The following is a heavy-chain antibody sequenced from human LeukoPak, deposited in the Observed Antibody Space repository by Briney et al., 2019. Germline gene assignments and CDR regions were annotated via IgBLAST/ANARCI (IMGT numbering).Heavy chain of an antibody. CDR3: ARDSGSYSRLYNWFDP. CDR1: GYTFTSYY. V-gene: IGHV1-46*01. Sequence: GASVKVSCKASGYTFTSYYMHWVRQAPGQGLEWMGIINPSGGSTSYAQKFQGRVTMTRDMSTSTVYMELSSLRSEDTAVYYCARDSGSYSRLYNWFDPWGQGTLVTVSS. D-gene: IGHD1-26*01. CDR2: INPSGGST. J-gene: IGHJ5*02.